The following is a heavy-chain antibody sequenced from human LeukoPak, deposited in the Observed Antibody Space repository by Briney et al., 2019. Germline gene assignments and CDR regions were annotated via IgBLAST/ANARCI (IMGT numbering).Heavy chain of an antibody. D-gene: IGHD4-11*01. V-gene: IGHV1-2*02. Sequence: ASVKVSCKASGYIFSDYYIHWVRQAPGQGLEWMGWINPNSGGTNHAQKFQGRVTMTRDTPISTAYMELSRLNSDDTAVYYCARALSNLRLYYFDSWGQGTLVTVSS. J-gene: IGHJ4*01. CDR1: GYIFSDYY. CDR3: ARALSNLRLYYFDS. CDR2: INPNSGGT.